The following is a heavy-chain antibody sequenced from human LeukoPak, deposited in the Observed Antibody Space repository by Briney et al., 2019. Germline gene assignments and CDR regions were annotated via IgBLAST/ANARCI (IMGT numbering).Heavy chain of an antibody. J-gene: IGHJ4*02. D-gene: IGHD1-26*01. CDR3: ATPPIIVGATTSDY. CDR1: GFTFSSYA. Sequence: GGSLRLSCAASGFTFSSYAMSWVRQAPGKGLEWVSAISGSGGSTYYADSVKGRFTISRDNSKNTLYLQMNSLRAEDTAVYYCATPPIIVGATTSDYWGREPWSPSPQ. V-gene: IGHV3-23*01. CDR2: ISGSGGST.